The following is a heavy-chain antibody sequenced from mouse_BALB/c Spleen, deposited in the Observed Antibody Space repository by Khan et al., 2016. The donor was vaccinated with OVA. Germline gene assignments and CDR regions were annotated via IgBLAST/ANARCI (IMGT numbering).Heavy chain of an antibody. D-gene: IGHD1-1*01. Sequence: VQLQQSGPDLVKPSQSLSLTCTVTGYSITGGYSWHWIRQFPGNKLEWMCYIHYSGSTNYNPSLKSRIPITRDTSKNQFFLQLNYVTTEDTATYYWARAGTTRVSYWYFDVWGAGTTVTVSS. CDR2: IHYSGST. V-gene: IGHV3-1*02. CDR1: GYSITGGYS. J-gene: IGHJ1*01. CDR3: ARAGTTRVSYWYFDV.